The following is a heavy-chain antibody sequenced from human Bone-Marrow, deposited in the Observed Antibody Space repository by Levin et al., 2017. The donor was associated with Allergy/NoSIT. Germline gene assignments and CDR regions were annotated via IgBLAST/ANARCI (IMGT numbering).Heavy chain of an antibody. CDR2: ISYDGRKK. Sequence: GGSLRLSCAASGFTFSNYGIVWVRQAPGKGLEWVAVISYDGRKKYYVDSVKGRFSISRDNSENTLYLQMNSLRPEDTAVYYCAKDLRREGYCSDYTCYWGLDYWGQGTLVTVSS. V-gene: IGHV3-30*18. D-gene: IGHD2-15*01. CDR1: GFTFSNYG. CDR3: AKDLRREGYCSDYTCYWGLDY. J-gene: IGHJ4*02.